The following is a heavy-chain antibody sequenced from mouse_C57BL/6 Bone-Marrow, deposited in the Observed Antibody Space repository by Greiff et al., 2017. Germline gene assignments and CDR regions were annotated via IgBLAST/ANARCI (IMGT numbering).Heavy chain of an antibody. V-gene: IGHV1-50*01. D-gene: IGHD2-5*01. CDR1: GYTFTSYW. J-gene: IGHJ3*01. CDR3: AYYSNYWLAY. CDR2: IDPSDSST. Sequence: QVQLQQPGAELVKPAASVKLSCKASGYTFTSYWMHWVKQRPGQGLEWIGEIDPSDSSTNYNPKFTGKATLTVDTSSSTAYRQLSSLASEDAAVYYCAYYSNYWLAYSGQGTLVTVSA.